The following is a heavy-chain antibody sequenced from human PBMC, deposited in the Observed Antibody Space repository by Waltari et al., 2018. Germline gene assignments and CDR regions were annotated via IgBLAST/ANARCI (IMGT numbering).Heavy chain of an antibody. CDR1: GGAFRSYA. V-gene: IGHV1-69*05. J-gene: IGHJ6*02. CDR3: ARDEGGYYYYYGMDV. Sequence: QVQLVQSGAEVKKPGSSVKVSCKASGGAFRSYAIGWVRQAPGQGLAWMGGSIPIFVTANYAQKFQGRVTITTDESTSTAYMELSSLRSEDTAVYYCARDEGGYYYYYGMDVWGQGTTVTVSS. CDR2: SIPIFVTA.